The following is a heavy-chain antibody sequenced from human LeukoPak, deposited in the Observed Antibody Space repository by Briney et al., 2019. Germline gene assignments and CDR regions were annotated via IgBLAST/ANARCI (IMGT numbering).Heavy chain of an antibody. D-gene: IGHD2-8*01. Sequence: NTGGSLRLSCAASGFTFKSYTMNWVRQAPGKGLEWVSSIDSSSGYIYYADSVKGRFTISRDNSKNTLYLQMNSLRVEDTAVYYCARAGHCTNGICYTADFDYWGQGTLVTVSS. CDR2: IDSSSGYI. CDR1: GFTFKSYT. J-gene: IGHJ4*02. CDR3: ARAGHCTNGICYTADFDY. V-gene: IGHV3-21*04.